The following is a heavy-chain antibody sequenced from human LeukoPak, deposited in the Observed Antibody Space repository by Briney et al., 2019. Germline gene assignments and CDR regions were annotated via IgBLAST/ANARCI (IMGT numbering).Heavy chain of an antibody. CDR1: GFTFGDYA. CDR2: IRSKAYGGTT. V-gene: IGHV3-49*04. Sequence: GGSLRLSCTASGFTFGDYAMSWVRQAPGKGLEWVGFIRSKAYGGTTEYAASVKGRFTISRDDSKSIAYLQMNSLKTEDTAVYYCTREFDTYYDILTGTGGFDPWGQGILVTVSS. CDR3: TREFDTYYDILTGTGGFDP. J-gene: IGHJ5*02. D-gene: IGHD3-9*01.